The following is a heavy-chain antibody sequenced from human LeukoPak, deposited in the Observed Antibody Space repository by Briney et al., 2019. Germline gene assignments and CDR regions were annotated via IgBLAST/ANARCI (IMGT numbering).Heavy chain of an antibody. CDR2: IYYSGST. V-gene: IGHV4-39*01. CDR1: GGSISSSSYY. D-gene: IGHD6-13*01. Sequence: SETLSLTCTVSGGSISSSSYYWGWIRQPPGKGLEWIGIIYYSGSTYYNPSLKSRVTISVDTSKNQFSLKLSSVTAADTAVYYCARQGYSSSWYPVGGFDYWGQGTLVTVSS. J-gene: IGHJ4*02. CDR3: ARQGYSSSWYPVGGFDY.